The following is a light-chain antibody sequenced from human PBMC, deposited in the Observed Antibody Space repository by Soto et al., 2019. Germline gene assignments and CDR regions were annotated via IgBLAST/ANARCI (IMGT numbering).Light chain of an antibody. CDR2: GAS. CDR3: QQYSNWPPIT. Sequence: PGARVTLSCTASQSVTYDQLAWYRQTPGQAPRLLIYGASSRAAGIPDRFSGSGSGTDFTLTISRLEPEDFAVYYCQQYSNWPPITFGQGTRLEI. V-gene: IGKV3-20*01. J-gene: IGKJ5*01. CDR1: QSVTYDQ.